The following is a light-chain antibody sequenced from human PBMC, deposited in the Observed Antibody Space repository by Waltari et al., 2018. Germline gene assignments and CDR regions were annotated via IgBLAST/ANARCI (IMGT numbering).Light chain of an antibody. CDR1: SSDVGAYKY. CDR2: EVS. J-gene: IGLJ3*02. V-gene: IGLV2-8*01. Sequence: QSALTQPPSASGSPGQSVTISCTGSSSDVGAYKYVSWYQQHPGKAPKLMIYEVSKRPSGVPVRFSGSKSGNTASLTVSGLQADDEADYYCSSFAGSNRFGVFGGGTKLTVL. CDR3: SSFAGSNRFGV.